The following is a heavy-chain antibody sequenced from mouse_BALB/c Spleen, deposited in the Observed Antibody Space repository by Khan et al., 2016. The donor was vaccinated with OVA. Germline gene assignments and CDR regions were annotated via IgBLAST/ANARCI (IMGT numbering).Heavy chain of an antibody. Sequence: EVQLVESGGDLVKPGGSLKLPCADPGFTFSTYGMSWVRQAPDKRLEWVATVSTGGSYTYYPDSVKGRFTMSRSNAKNTQNLQISSLRETDTAMFYCTGIAYCYESGGFDYWGQGTLVTVSA. CDR2: VSTGGSYT. CDR3: TGIAYCYESGGFDY. D-gene: IGHD1-1*01. J-gene: IGHJ3*01. V-gene: IGHV5-6*01. CDR1: GFTFSTYG.